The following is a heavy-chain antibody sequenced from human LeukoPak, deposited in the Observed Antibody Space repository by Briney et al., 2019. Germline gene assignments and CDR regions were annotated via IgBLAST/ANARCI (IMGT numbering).Heavy chain of an antibody. V-gene: IGHV4-59*08. CDR3: ARLRYSNIGYSSPIDY. CDR2: INYSGNT. D-gene: IGHD5-18*01. J-gene: IGHJ4*02. CDR1: SGSMNSYY. Sequence: SETLSLTCTVSSGSMNSYYWNWIRRPPGKGLEWIGYINYSGNTNYNPSLKSRVTISVDTSKNQFSLKLRSVTAGDTAVYYCARLRYSNIGYSSPIDYWGQGILVTVSS.